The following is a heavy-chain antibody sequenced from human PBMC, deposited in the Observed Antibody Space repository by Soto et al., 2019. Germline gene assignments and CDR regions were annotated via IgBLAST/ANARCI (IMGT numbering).Heavy chain of an antibody. D-gene: IGHD3-10*01. CDR2: ISGSGGST. Sequence: GGSLRLSCAASGFTFSSYAMSWVRQAPGKGLEWVSAISGSGGSTYYADSVKGRFTISRDNSKNTLYLQMNSLRAEDTAVYYCAKDPTNYYGSGSYYPRWFDYWGQGTLVTVSS. V-gene: IGHV3-23*01. J-gene: IGHJ4*02. CDR3: AKDPTNYYGSGSYYPRWFDY. CDR1: GFTFSSYA.